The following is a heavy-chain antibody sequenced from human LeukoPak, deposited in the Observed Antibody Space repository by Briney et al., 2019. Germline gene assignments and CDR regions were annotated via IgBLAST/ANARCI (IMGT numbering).Heavy chain of an antibody. CDR3: AKDSVLGDYIDY. D-gene: IGHD4-17*01. CDR1: GFTFSSYG. J-gene: IGHJ4*02. V-gene: IGHV3-30*18. CDR2: ISYDGSNK. Sequence: GGSLRLSCAASGFTFSSYGMHWVRQAPGKGLEWVAVISYDGSNKYYADSVKGRFTISRDNSKNTLYLQMNSLRAEDTAVYYCAKDSVLGDYIDYWGQGTLVTVSS.